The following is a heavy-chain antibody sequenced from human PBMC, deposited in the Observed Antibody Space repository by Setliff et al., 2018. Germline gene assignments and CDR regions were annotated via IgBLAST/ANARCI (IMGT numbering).Heavy chain of an antibody. CDR3: VRQEEETSMVMYYFTS. CDR1: GYSFKSDDY. V-gene: IGHV4-38-2*01. D-gene: IGHD5-18*01. CDR2: XXXXXXX. Sequence: KTSETLSLTCDVSGYSFKSDDYWAWIRQSPGXXXXXXXXXXXXXXXYXNPSLXXXVSISEDRSKNRLSLKLNSVTAADTAIYYCVRQEEETSMVMYYFTSWGPGTLVTVS. J-gene: IGHJ4*02.